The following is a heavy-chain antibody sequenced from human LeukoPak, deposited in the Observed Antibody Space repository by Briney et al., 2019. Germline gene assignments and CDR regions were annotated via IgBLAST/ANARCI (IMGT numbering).Heavy chain of an antibody. V-gene: IGHV4-4*07. CDR2: IYTSGGT. J-gene: IGHJ3*02. Sequence: PSETLSLTCTVSGGSLSSYYWSWIRQPAGKGLEGIGRIYTSGGTNYNPSLRSRVTMAVDTSKNQFSLKLSSVTAADTAVYYCARPGRSGALDIWGQGTMVTVSS. D-gene: IGHD3-10*01. CDR1: GGSLSSYY. CDR3: ARPGRSGALDI.